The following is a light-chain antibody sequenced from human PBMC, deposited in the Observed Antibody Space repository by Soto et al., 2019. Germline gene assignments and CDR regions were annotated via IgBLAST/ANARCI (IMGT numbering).Light chain of an antibody. V-gene: IGKV4-1*01. CDR3: QQYYSTPQT. CDR2: WAS. CDR1: QSVLYSSNNKNY. J-gene: IGKJ1*01. Sequence: DIVMTQSPDSLVVSLGERATINCKSSQSVLYSSNNKNYLAWYQQKPGQSPKLLIYWASTRESGVPDRFSGSGSGTDFTLTISSLQAEDVAIYYCQQYYSTPQTFGQGTKVEIK.